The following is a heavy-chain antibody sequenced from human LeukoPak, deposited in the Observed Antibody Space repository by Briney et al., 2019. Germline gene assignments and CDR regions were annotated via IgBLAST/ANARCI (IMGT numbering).Heavy chain of an antibody. CDR1: GYTFTGYY. J-gene: IGHJ4*02. Sequence: ASVKVSCKASGYTFTGYYMHWVRQAPGQGLEWMGWINPNSGGTNYAQKFQGRVTMTRDTSISTAYMELSRLRSDDTAVYYCARLSIAARSEFDYWGQGTLVTVSS. D-gene: IGHD6-6*01. V-gene: IGHV1-2*02. CDR3: ARLSIAARSEFDY. CDR2: INPNSGGT.